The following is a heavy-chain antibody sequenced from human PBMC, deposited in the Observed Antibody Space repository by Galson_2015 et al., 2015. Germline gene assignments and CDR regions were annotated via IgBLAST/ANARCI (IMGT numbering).Heavy chain of an antibody. CDR3: ARPYVSGSYPPPASDN. D-gene: IGHD3-10*01. CDR1: GGSISSSNW. J-gene: IGHJ4*02. Sequence: SEPLSLTCAVSGGSISSSNWWRWVRQPPGKGLEWIGEIYHSGSTNYNPSLKSRVTISVDKSKNQFSLKLSSVTAADTAVYYCARPYVSGSYPPPASDNWGQGTL. V-gene: IGHV4-4*02. CDR2: IYHSGST.